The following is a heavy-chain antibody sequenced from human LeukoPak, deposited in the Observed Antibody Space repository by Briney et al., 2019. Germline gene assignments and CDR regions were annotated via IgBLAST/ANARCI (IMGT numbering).Heavy chain of an antibody. CDR1: GGSISSSSYY. CDR3: ARDHVAGNWFDP. J-gene: IGHJ5*02. V-gene: IGHV4-39*07. D-gene: IGHD6-13*01. CDR2: IYYSGST. Sequence: PSETLSLTCTVSGGSISSSSYYWGWIRQPPGKGLEWIGSIYYSGSTYYNPSLKSRVTISVDTSKNQFSLKLSSVTAADTAVYYCARDHVAGNWFDPWGQGTLVTVSS.